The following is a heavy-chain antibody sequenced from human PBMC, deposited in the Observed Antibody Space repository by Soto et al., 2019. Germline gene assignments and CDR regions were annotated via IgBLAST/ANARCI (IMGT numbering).Heavy chain of an antibody. CDR1: KIIYRDDS. J-gene: IGHJ6*02. Sequence: GGCERKTGVHAKIIYRDDSLIWNSQAPGGGLEWVSLINWDGGRISYADSVRGRFTISRDNSKNSLYLQMNSLRTEDTALYYCSKDIRPSGWYSLYVWCQWTTVTVSS. CDR2: INWDGGRI. CDR3: SKDIRPSGWYSLYV. V-gene: IGHV3-43*01. D-gene: IGHD6-19*01.